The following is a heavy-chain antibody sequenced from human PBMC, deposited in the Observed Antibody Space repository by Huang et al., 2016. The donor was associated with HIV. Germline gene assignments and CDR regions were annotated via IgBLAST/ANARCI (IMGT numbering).Heavy chain of an antibody. V-gene: IGHV1-69*13. CDR1: GGTVSSFS. J-gene: IGHJ4*02. CDR3: ARGVGNSNRGFDI. Sequence: QVQLVQSGAEMKKSGSSVKVSCKASGGTVSSFSFTWVRQAPGHGLAWRGGILPLHDTTDLAQKFRGRVTLTADESTNTAFMERSGLTSQDTAVYYCARGVGNSNRGFDIWGQGTLVTVS. CDR2: ILPLHDTT. D-gene: IGHD5-18*01.